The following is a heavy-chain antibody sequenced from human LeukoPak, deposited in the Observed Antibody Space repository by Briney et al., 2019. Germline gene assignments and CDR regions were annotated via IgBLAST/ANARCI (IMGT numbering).Heavy chain of an antibody. CDR1: GFTFSANN. CDR2: IDHDGSQK. V-gene: IGHV3-30*02. D-gene: IGHD3-16*01. J-gene: IGHJ4*02. Sequence: GGSLRLSCAVSGFTFSANNMHWVRQAPGKGLEWVTFIDHDGSQKFYADSVKGRFTISRDNSKNALYLHINSLRPEDTAVYYCAKDGGGGTYSLDYWGQGSLVTVSS. CDR3: AKDGGGGTYSLDY.